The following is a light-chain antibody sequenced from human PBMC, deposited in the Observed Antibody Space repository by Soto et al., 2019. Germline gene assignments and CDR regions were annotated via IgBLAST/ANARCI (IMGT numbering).Light chain of an antibody. J-gene: IGLJ3*02. V-gene: IGLV2-14*01. Sequence: QSALTQPASVSGSPGQSITISYTGTSSDVGGYNYVSWYQQHPGKAPKLMIYEVSNRPSGVSNRFSGSKSGNTASLTISGLQAEDEADYYCSSYTSSRVFGGGTKLTVL. CDR2: EVS. CDR3: SSYTSSRV. CDR1: SSDVGGYNY.